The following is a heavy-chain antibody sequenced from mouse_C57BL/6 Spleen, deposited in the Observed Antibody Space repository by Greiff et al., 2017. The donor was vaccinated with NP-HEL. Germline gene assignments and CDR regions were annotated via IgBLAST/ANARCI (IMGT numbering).Heavy chain of an antibody. D-gene: IGHD1-1*01. CDR2: INYDGSST. J-gene: IGHJ2*01. Sequence: EVKLVESEGGLVQPGSSMKLSCTASGFTFSDYYMAWVRQVPEKGLEWVANINYDGSSTYYLDSLKSRFIISRDNAKNILYLQMSSLKSEDTATYYCARESYYYGSGYFDYWGQGTTLTVSS. V-gene: IGHV5-16*01. CDR3: ARESYYYGSGYFDY. CDR1: GFTFSDYY.